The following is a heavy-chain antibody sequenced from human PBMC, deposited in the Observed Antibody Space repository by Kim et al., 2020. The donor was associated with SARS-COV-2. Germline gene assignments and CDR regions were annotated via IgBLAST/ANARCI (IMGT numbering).Heavy chain of an antibody. J-gene: IGHJ6*02. Sequence: ADAVKGRFTISSDNARNTLFLQMNSLRAEDTAIYYCAKFESYYQAHWVNVWGQGTTVTVSS. V-gene: IGHV3-23*01. D-gene: IGHD3-10*01. CDR3: AKFESYYQAHWVNV.